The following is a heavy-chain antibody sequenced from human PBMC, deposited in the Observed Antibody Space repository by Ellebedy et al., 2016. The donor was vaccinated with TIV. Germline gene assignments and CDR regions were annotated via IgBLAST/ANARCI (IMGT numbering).Heavy chain of an antibody. Sequence: GESLKISCAASGFTVSSNYMSWVRQAPGKGLEWVSVIYANSNTYYADSVKGRFTISRDNSKNTLYLQMNSLRAEDTAVYYCARDWAYGGYGLDVWGQGTTVTVSS. CDR2: IYANSNT. CDR3: ARDWAYGGYGLDV. V-gene: IGHV3-53*01. J-gene: IGHJ6*02. D-gene: IGHD4/OR15-4a*01. CDR1: GFTVSSNY.